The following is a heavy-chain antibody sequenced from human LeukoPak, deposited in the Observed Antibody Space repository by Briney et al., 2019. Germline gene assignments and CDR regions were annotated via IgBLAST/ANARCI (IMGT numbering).Heavy chain of an antibody. CDR1: GGSISSYY. Sequence: SETLSLTCTVSGGSISSYYWSWIRQPPGKGLEWIGYIYYSGSTNYNPSLKSRVTISVDTSKNQFSLKLSSVTAADTAVYYCARNRISFWEHAFDIWGQGTMVTVSS. CDR3: ARNRISFWEHAFDI. J-gene: IGHJ3*02. V-gene: IGHV4-59*01. D-gene: IGHD3-3*02. CDR2: IYYSGST.